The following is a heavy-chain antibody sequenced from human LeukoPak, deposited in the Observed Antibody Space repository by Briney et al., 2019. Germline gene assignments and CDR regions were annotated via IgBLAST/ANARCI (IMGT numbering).Heavy chain of an antibody. Sequence: ASVKVSCKASGYTFTSYGISWVRQAPGQGLEWVRWISAYNGNTHYAQKLQGRVTMTTDTSTSTAYMELRSLRSDDTAVYYCARDEYCSGGSCSHSIDYWGQGTLVTVSS. D-gene: IGHD2-15*01. V-gene: IGHV1-18*01. J-gene: IGHJ4*02. CDR2: ISAYNGNT. CDR1: GYTFTSYG. CDR3: ARDEYCSGGSCSHSIDY.